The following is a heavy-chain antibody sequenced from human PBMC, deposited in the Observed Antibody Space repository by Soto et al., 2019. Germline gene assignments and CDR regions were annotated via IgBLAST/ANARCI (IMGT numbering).Heavy chain of an antibody. V-gene: IGHV3-9*01. Sequence: EVQLVESGGSLVQPGRSLRLSCAASGFAFRDFAMHWVRQTPGKGLEWVSGITWNGVAMGYADSVRGRFTISRDDAKNSRYLQMNSLRPEDTALYYCAKSFVTRHHLYGYMDVWCKGTSVTVS. CDR1: GFAFRDFA. CDR2: ITWNGVAM. J-gene: IGHJ6*03. D-gene: IGHD4-17*01. CDR3: AKSFVTRHHLYGYMDV.